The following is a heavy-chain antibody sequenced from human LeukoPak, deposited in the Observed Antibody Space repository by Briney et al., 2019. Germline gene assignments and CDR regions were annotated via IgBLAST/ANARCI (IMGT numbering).Heavy chain of an antibody. Sequence: GGSLRLSCAASGFAFSSYGMHWVRQAPGKGLEWVAFTRYDGSNKYYADSVKGRFTISRDNSKNMLYLQMNSLRAEDTAVYYCAKDPQKWESYFDYWGQGTLVTVSS. D-gene: IGHD1-26*01. CDR1: GFAFSSYG. V-gene: IGHV3-30*02. CDR3: AKDPQKWESYFDY. CDR2: TRYDGSNK. J-gene: IGHJ4*02.